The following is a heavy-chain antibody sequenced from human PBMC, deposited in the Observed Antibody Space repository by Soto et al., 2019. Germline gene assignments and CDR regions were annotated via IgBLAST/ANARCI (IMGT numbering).Heavy chain of an antibody. J-gene: IGHJ5*02. D-gene: IGHD3-22*01. Sequence: ASVKVSCKASGYTFTSYDINWVRQATGQGLEWMGGMNPNSGNTGYAEKFQGRVTMARNNSISTAYMELSSLRSEDTAVYYCATAPKQMYYYDSSGYYYVDWFDPGGEGTLVTVSS. CDR2: MNPNSGNT. V-gene: IGHV1-8*01. CDR1: GYTFTSYD. CDR3: ATAPKQMYYYDSSGYYYVDWFDP.